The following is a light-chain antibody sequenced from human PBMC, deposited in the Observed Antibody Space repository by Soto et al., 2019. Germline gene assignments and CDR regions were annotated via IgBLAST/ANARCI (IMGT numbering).Light chain of an antibody. CDR3: QQYNTCAMYT. CDR2: KAS. J-gene: IGKJ2*01. Sequence: DIQMTQSPSTLSAFVGDRVTITCRASQSISSWLAWYQQKPGKAPELLIYKASTLETGVPSRFSGSGSGTEFTLTISSLQPDDFAAYYCQQYNTCAMYTFGQGTKLEIK. CDR1: QSISSW. V-gene: IGKV1-5*03.